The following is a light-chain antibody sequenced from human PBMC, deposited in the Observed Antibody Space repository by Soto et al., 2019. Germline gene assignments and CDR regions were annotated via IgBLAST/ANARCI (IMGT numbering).Light chain of an antibody. V-gene: IGKV1-5*03. CDR3: QQYSKYPLT. J-gene: IGKJ4*01. CDR1: QSISNS. Sequence: DIQMTQTPSTRSASVGDRVTMTCRASQSISNSLAWYQQKPGKAPKLLIYRASALQSGVPSRFSGSGSGTEFTLTIDSLQPDDFATFYCQQYSKYPLTFGGGTKVDIX. CDR2: RAS.